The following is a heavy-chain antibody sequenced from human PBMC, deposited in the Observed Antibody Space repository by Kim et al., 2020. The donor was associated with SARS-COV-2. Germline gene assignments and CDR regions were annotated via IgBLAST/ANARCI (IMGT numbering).Heavy chain of an antibody. CDR3: ARQVPGADRRFDY. J-gene: IGHJ4*02. D-gene: IGHD6-19*01. V-gene: IGHV4-4*07. CDR1: GGSFSSYH. CDR2: IHASGRT. Sequence: SETLSLICTVSGGSFSSYHWSWIRQSAGKGLEWIGRIHASGRTNYNPSLKSRLTMSVGTSKHQMSLKLSSVTAADTAMYYCARQVPGADRRFDYWGQGILVTVSS.